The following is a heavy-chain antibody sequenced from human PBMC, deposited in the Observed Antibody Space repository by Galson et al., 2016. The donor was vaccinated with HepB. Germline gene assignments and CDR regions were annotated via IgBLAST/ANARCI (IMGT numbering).Heavy chain of an antibody. CDR1: GFTFNNFA. D-gene: IGHD1-26*01. CDR3: AKDIRSSGSSGWGKLDAFDV. Sequence: SLRLSCAASGFTFNNFAMNWVRQAPGKGLEWVSAISVSSDSTFYADSVKGRFIIFRDNSKNTIYLHMNTLRADDTATYYCAKDIRSSGSSGWGKLDAFDVWGQGTMVTASS. V-gene: IGHV3-23*01. J-gene: IGHJ3*01. CDR2: ISVSSDST.